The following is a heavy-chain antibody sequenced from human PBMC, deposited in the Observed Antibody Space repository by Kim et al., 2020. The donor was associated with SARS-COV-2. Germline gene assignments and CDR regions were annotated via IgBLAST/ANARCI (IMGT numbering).Heavy chain of an antibody. CDR3: ARDHRYYFDSSGYENAFDI. J-gene: IGHJ3*02. V-gene: IGHV3-11*06. D-gene: IGHD3-22*01. Sequence: GRFTSSRDNAKNSLYLQMNSLRAEDTAVYYCARDHRYYFDSSGYENAFDIWGQGTMVTVSS.